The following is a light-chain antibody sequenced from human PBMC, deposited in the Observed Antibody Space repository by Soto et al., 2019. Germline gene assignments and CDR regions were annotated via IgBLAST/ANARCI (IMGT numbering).Light chain of an antibody. J-gene: IGKJ1*01. Sequence: IRMTQSPSSFSASTGDRVTITCRASQDISSYLAWYQQKPGKAPKLLIYAASTLQSGVPSRFSGSGSGTDFTLTISRLQSEDFATYYCQQYYSYPRTFGQGTKVEIK. CDR1: QDISSY. CDR3: QQYYSYPRT. V-gene: IGKV1-8*01. CDR2: AAS.